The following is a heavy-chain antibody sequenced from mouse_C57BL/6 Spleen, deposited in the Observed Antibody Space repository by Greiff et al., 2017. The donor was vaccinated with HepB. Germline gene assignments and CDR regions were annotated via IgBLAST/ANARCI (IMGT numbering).Heavy chain of an antibody. CDR3: AKSLLLLLDY. Sequence: VQLQQSGPGLVKPSQSLSLTCSVTGYSITSGYYWNWIRQFPGNKLEWMGYISYDGSNNYNPSLKNRISITRDPSKNQFFLKLNSVTTEDTATYYCAKSLLLLLDYWGQGTTLTVSS. D-gene: IGHD2-10*01. V-gene: IGHV3-6*01. CDR2: ISYDGSN. J-gene: IGHJ2*01. CDR1: GYSITSGYY.